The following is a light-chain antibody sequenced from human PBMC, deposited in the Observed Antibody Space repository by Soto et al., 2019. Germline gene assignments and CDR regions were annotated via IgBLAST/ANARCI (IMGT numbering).Light chain of an antibody. V-gene: IGLV7-46*01. CDR2: DTS. CDR3: LLSYSGARPYV. J-gene: IGLJ1*01. Sequence: QVVVTQEPSLTVSPGGTVTLTCGSSTGAVTSGHYPYWFQQKPGQAPRTLIYDTSKKHFWTPARFSGSLLGGKAALTLSGAQPEDEADYYCLLSYSGARPYVFGSGTKVTVL. CDR1: TGAVTSGHY.